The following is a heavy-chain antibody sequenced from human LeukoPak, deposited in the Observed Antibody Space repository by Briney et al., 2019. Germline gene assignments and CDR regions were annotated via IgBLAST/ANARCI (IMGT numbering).Heavy chain of an antibody. CDR1: GYTFTIYD. CDR3: AREQVAAAGTNSFDY. V-gene: IGHV1-2*02. Sequence: ASVKVSFKSSGYTFTIYDINWVRQAHGQGLEWMGCINPSTSGTNYAQKFQGRVTMTKDTSISTAYMELSGLRSDDTAVYYCAREQVAAAGTNSFDYWGQGTLVTVSS. J-gene: IGHJ4*02. CDR2: INPSTSGT. D-gene: IGHD6-13*01.